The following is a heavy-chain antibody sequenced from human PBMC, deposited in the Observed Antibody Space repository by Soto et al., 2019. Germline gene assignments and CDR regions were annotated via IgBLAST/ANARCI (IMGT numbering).Heavy chain of an antibody. D-gene: IGHD3-16*01. CDR2: ISSGSSTI. V-gene: IGHV3-48*01. Sequence: PGGSLRLSCAASGFTFSSYTMNWARQAPGKGLECISYISSGSSTIYYADSVKGRFTISRDNGKNSLYLQMNSLRAEDTAVYYCARGIMVTGYYFDYWGQGTLVTVSS. CDR3: ARGIMVTGYYFDY. J-gene: IGHJ4*02. CDR1: GFTFSSYT.